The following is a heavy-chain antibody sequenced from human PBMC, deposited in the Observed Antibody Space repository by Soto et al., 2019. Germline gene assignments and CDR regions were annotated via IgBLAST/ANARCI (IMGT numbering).Heavy chain of an antibody. CDR1: GFTFSDHY. CDR3: AGYYDSSGPTDY. J-gene: IGHJ4*02. Sequence: EVQLVESGGGLVQPGGSLRLSCAASGFTFSDHYMDWVRQAPGKGLEWVGRTRNKANSYTTEYAASVKGRFTISRDDSKNSLYLQMNSLKTEDTAVYYWAGYYDSSGPTDYWGQGTLVTVSS. CDR2: TRNKANSYTT. D-gene: IGHD3-22*01. V-gene: IGHV3-72*01.